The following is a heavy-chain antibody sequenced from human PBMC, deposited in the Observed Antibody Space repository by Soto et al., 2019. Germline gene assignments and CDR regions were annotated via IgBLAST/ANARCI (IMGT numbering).Heavy chain of an antibody. D-gene: IGHD2-15*01. CDR1: GGSISSGGYY. CDR3: ARATLEGRKPWFDP. CDR2: IYYSGST. J-gene: IGHJ5*02. V-gene: IGHV4-31*03. Sequence: SETLSLTCTVSGGSISSGGYYWSWTRQHPGKGLEWIGYIYYSGSTNYNPSLKSRVTISVDTSKNQFSLKLSSVTAADTAVYYCARATLEGRKPWFDPWGQGTLVTVSS.